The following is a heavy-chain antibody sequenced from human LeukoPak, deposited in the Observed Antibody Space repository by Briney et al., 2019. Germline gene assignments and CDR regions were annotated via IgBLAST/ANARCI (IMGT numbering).Heavy chain of an antibody. CDR3: ARDKMGGFDY. CDR2: IYYDGST. V-gene: IGHV4-38-2*02. J-gene: IGHJ4*02. CDR1: GYSISSGYF. Sequence: SETLSLTCTVSGYSISSGYFWGWIRQPPGKGLEWIGSIYYDGSTYYNPSLKSRVTISVDTSKNQLSLKLSSVTAADTAVYYCARDKMGGFDYWGQGTLVTVSS. D-gene: IGHD3-16*01.